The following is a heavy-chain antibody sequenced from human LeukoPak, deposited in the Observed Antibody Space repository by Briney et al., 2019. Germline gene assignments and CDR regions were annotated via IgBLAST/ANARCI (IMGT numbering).Heavy chain of an antibody. Sequence: SETLSLTCSVSGGSISSRSYFWGWIRQPPGKGLEWIGSIYYSGNTYYNPSLKSRATISVDPSKNQFSLKLTSVTAADTAVLHCARHPRDYDTSAYYPGAFDVWGQGTMVTVSS. CDR3: ARHPRDYDTSAYYPGAFDV. CDR2: IYYSGNT. V-gene: IGHV4-39*01. D-gene: IGHD3-22*01. J-gene: IGHJ3*01. CDR1: GGSISSRSYF.